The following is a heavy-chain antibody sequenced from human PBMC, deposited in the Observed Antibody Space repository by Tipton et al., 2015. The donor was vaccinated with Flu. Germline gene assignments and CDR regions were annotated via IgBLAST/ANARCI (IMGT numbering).Heavy chain of an antibody. CDR1: GGSISSASDY. V-gene: IGHV4-39*07. CDR3: ARDRKVNGFWTGYERYGMDV. Sequence: LRLSCTVSGGSISSASDYWGWVRQTPGKGLEWIGNIHYSGKTYYNMPLKSRVTISVDTSNNQFSLKLTSVTAADTGLYYCARDRKVNGFWTGYERYGMDVWGQGTTVTVSS. CDR2: IHYSGKT. D-gene: IGHD3/OR15-3a*01. J-gene: IGHJ6*02.